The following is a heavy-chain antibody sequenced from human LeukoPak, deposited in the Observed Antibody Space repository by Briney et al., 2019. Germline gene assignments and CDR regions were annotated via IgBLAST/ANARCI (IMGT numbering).Heavy chain of an antibody. J-gene: IGHJ4*02. V-gene: IGHV3-21*01. CDR1: GFTFSSYS. D-gene: IGHD3-16*02. CDR3: ARDYVWGSYRYNFDY. Sequence: GGSLRLSCAASGFTFSSYSMNWVRQAPGKGLEWVSSISSSGSYIYYADSVKGRFTISRDNAKNSLYLQMNSLRAEDTAVYYCARDYVWGSYRYNFDYWGQGTLVTVSS. CDR2: ISSSGSYI.